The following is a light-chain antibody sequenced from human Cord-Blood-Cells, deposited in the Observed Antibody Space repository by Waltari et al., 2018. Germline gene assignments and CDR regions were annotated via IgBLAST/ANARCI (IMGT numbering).Light chain of an antibody. V-gene: IGLV2-11*01. Sequence: QSALTQPRSVSGSPGQSVTISCTGTSSDVGGYTYVSWYQQHPGKAPKLIIYDVSKRPSGVPDRFSGSKSGNTASLTISGLQAEDEADYYCCSYAGSYNWVFGGGTKLTVL. J-gene: IGLJ3*02. CDR1: SSDVGGYTY. CDR2: DVS. CDR3: CSYAGSYNWV.